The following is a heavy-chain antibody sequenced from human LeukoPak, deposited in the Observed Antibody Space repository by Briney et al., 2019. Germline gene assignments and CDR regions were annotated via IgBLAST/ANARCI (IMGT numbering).Heavy chain of an antibody. CDR2: ISAYNGNT. CDR1: GYTFTSYG. V-gene: IGHV1-18*01. CDR3: GRGDTISDAFDI. J-gene: IGHJ3*02. D-gene: IGHD3-9*01. Sequence: ASVKVSCKASGYTFTSYGISWVRQALGQGLEWMGWISAYNGNTNYAQKLQGRVTMTTDTSTSTAYMELRSLRSDDTVVYSCGRGDTISDAFDIWGQGTMVTVSS.